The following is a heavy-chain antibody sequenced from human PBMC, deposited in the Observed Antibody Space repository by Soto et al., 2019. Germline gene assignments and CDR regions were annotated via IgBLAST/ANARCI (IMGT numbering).Heavy chain of an antibody. V-gene: IGHV4-39*07. CDR3: AKDRHPDSIWTFDW. Sequence: SETLSLTCTVSGGSISSSSYYWGWIRQPPGKGLEWIGSIYYSGSTYYNPSLKSRVTISVDNSKNMLFLQMDSLRDDDTAIYYCAKDRHPDSIWTFDWWGQGTQVTVSS. CDR1: GGSISSSSYY. D-gene: IGHD3-9*01. CDR2: IYYSGST. J-gene: IGHJ4*02.